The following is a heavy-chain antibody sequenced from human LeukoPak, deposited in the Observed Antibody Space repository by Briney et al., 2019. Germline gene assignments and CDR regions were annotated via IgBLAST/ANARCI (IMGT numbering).Heavy chain of an antibody. CDR2: TAYDGSRA. Sequence: GRSLRLSCAGSGFTFGGYGMHWFRQTPGKGLEWVAVTAYDGSRAFYADSVKGRFTISRDNSKNTMSVQMDDLRAEDTAVYYCTRYNNDHFDYWGQGTLVTVSS. J-gene: IGHJ4*02. CDR1: GFTFGGYG. CDR3: TRYNNDHFDY. D-gene: IGHD1-14*01. V-gene: IGHV3-33*01.